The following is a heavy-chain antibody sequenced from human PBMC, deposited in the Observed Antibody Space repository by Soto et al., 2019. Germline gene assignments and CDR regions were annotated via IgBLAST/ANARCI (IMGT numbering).Heavy chain of an antibody. CDR1: GFTFSNAW. CDR2: IKSKTDGGTT. CDR3: TTSPYLYYGDHRVDY. V-gene: IGHV3-15*01. D-gene: IGHD4-17*01. Sequence: EVQLVESGGGLVKPGGSLRLSCAASGFTFSNAWMSWVRQAPGQGLEWVGRIKSKTDGGTTDYAAPVKGRFTISRDDSKNTLYLQMKSLKTEDTAVYYCTTSPYLYYGDHRVDYWGQGTLVTVSS. J-gene: IGHJ4*02.